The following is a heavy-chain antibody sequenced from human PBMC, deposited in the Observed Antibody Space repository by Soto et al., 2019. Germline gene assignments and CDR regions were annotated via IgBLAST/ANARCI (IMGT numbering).Heavy chain of an antibody. J-gene: IGHJ4*02. Sequence: GESLKISCAASGFTVSTNYMKWVRQAPGRGLEWVSTIYSGGGTYYADSVKGRFIISRDNSKNTLYLQMNSLRAEDTAVYYCARGIGWYQFDFWGQGTLVTVSS. V-gene: IGHV3-66*01. CDR2: IYSGGGT. CDR1: GFTVSTNY. D-gene: IGHD6-19*01. CDR3: ARGIGWYQFDF.